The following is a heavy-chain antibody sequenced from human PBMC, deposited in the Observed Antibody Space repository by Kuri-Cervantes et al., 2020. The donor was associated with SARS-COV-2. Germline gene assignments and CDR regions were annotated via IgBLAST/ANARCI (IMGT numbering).Heavy chain of an antibody. D-gene: IGHD3-22*01. CDR3: ARLYYYDSSGYWTYYYYGMDV. Sequence: SGPTLVKPTQTLTLTCTFSGFSLSTSGVGVGWIRQPPGKALEWLALIYWDDDKRYSPSLKSRLTITKDTSKSQVVLTMTNMDPVDTATYYCARLYYYDSSGYWTYYYYGMDVWGQGTTVTVSS. CDR1: GFSLSTSGVG. CDR2: IYWDDDK. V-gene: IGHV2-5*02. J-gene: IGHJ6*02.